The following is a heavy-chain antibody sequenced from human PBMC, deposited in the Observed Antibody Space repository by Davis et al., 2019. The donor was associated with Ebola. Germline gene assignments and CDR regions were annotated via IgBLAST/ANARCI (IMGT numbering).Heavy chain of an antibody. CDR2: ISYDGSNK. V-gene: IGHV3-30*03. CDR1: GFTFISYG. CDR3: ESGLDY. J-gene: IGHJ4*02. Sequence: GGSLRLSCSASGFTFISYGMHWVRQAPGKGLEWVAVISYDGSNKYYADSAKGRFTISRDNAKNSLYLKLDGLRVDDTAVYHCESGLDYWGQGSLVTVSS.